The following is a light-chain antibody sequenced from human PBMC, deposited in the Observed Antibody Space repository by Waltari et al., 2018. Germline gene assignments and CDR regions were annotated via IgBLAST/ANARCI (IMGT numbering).Light chain of an antibody. V-gene: IGKV3-15*01. J-gene: IGKJ1*01. CDR2: GAS. Sequence: EIVVTQSPATLSLSPGARATLSCRASENVDTNIAWYQQKPGQPPRLLISGASTRATDIPPRFSGSGSGTEFTLSISSLQSEDFAVYYCHQYKNWPPWTFDQGTKVEIK. CDR3: HQYKNWPPWT. CDR1: ENVDTN.